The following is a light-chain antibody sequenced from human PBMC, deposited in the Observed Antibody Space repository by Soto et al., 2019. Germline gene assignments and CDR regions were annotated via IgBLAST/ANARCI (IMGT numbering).Light chain of an antibody. CDR3: QQFNNYPHT. J-gene: IGKJ2*01. CDR2: DVS. Sequence: AIRLTQSPSSLSASVGDRVTITCRASQGISSALAWYQQKPGKAPKLLIYDVSSLESGVPSRFSGSGSGTDFTLTISSLQPEDFATYYCQQFNNYPHTFGQGTKLEIK. V-gene: IGKV1D-13*01. CDR1: QGISSA.